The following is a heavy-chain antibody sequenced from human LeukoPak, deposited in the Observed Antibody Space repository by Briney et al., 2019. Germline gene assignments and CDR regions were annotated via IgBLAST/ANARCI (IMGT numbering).Heavy chain of an antibody. V-gene: IGHV5-51*01. Sequence: GESLKISCKGSGYSFTSYWMGWVRQMPGKGLEWMGIIYPGDSDTRYSPSFQGQVTISADKFISTAYLQWSSLKASDTCMYPCSRAKNWLGYDAFDIWGQGTMVTVSS. CDR1: GYSFTSYW. CDR2: IYPGDSDT. J-gene: IGHJ3*02. D-gene: IGHD6-19*01. CDR3: SRAKNWLGYDAFDI.